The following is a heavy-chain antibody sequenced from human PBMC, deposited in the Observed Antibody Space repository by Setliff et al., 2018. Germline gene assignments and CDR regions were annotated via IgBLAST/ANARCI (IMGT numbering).Heavy chain of an antibody. CDR3: ARDQGHGITAAGPDF. J-gene: IGHJ4*02. Sequence: GASVKVSCKASGYTFTSYAMHWVRQAPGQRLEWMGWINAGNGNTKYSQKFQGRVTMTEDTSTDTAYMELSSLRSEDTAVYFCARDQGHGITAAGPDFWGQGTLVTVSS. D-gene: IGHD6-13*01. V-gene: IGHV1-3*01. CDR2: INAGNGNT. CDR1: GYTFTSYA.